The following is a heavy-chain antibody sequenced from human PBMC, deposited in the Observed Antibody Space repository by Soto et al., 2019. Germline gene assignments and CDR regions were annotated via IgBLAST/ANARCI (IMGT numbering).Heavy chain of an antibody. CDR2: ISGGGTSI. D-gene: IGHD3-10*01. CDR3: AKGEVRGIIPSYFDY. Sequence: PGGSLRLSCAASGFTFSSHAMTWVRQAPGKGLEWVSTISGGGTSIFSADSVKGRFTISRDNSKNTLYLQMDSLRAEDTAVYYCAKGEVRGIIPSYFDYWGLGTLVTVSS. J-gene: IGHJ4*02. CDR1: GFTFSSHA. V-gene: IGHV3-23*01.